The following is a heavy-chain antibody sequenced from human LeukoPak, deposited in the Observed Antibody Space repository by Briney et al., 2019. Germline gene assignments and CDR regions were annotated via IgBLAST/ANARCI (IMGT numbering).Heavy chain of an antibody. D-gene: IGHD6-13*01. CDR3: AKDRIAAAGTVPFFDY. Sequence: GGSLRLSCAASGFTFSIYAMSWIRQAPGKGLEWFSAISGSGGSTYYADSVKGRFTISRDNSKNTLYLQMNSLRAEDTAVYYCAKDRIAAAGTVPFFDYWGQGTLVTVSS. V-gene: IGHV3-23*01. J-gene: IGHJ4*02. CDR1: GFTFSIYA. CDR2: ISGSGGST.